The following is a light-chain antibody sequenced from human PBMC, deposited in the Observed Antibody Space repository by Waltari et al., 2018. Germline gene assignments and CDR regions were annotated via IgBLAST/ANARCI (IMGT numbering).Light chain of an antibody. J-gene: IGKJ1*01. CDR2: AAS. CDR1: QSVSRT. CDR3: QHYVRLPAT. Sequence: EIVLTQSPGTLSLSPGERATLSCRASQSVSRTLAWYQQKPGQAPNLLIYAASTRAPGIPDRFSGSGSGTDFSLTISRLEPEDFAVYYCQHYVRLPATFGQGTKVEIK. V-gene: IGKV3-20*01.